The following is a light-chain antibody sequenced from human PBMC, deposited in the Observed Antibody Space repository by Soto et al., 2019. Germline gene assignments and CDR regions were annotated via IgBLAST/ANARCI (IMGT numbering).Light chain of an antibody. Sequence: EIMLTQSPGTLSLSPGERATLSCRASQSVSSNYLAWYQQKPGQAPRLLIYGASSRATGIPDRFSGSGSGTDFTLTISRLEPEDFAVYYCQQFGTSLFTFGPGTKVDFK. CDR1: QSVSSNY. V-gene: IGKV3-20*01. CDR2: GAS. CDR3: QQFGTSLFT. J-gene: IGKJ3*01.